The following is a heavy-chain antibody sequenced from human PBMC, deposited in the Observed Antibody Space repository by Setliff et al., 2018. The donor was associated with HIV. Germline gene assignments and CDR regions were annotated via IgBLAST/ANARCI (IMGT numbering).Heavy chain of an antibody. J-gene: IGHJ5*02. CDR2: IFYRGST. D-gene: IGHD3-16*01. CDR1: GGSISSGGYY. V-gene: IGHV4-61*08. Sequence: SETLSLTCTVSGGSISSGGYYWSWIRQQPGKGLEWIAYIFYRGSTNYNPSLKSRVTISMDTSKNQFSLNLNSVTATDTAVYYCAKRTFGSGRLDPWGQGTLVTVSS. CDR3: AKRTFGSGRLDP.